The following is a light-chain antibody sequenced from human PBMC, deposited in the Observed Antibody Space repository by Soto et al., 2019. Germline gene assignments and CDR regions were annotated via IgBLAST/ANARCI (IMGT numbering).Light chain of an antibody. CDR3: QQFNNYLFT. CDR1: QGISSA. CDR2: DAS. V-gene: IGKV1D-13*01. Sequence: AIQLTQSPSSLSASVGDRVTITCRASQGISSALAWYQQKPGKAPKLLIYDASSLGSGVPSRFSGSGSGTDFTLTIRSLQPEDFATYYCQQFNNYLFTFGPGTKVDIK. J-gene: IGKJ3*01.